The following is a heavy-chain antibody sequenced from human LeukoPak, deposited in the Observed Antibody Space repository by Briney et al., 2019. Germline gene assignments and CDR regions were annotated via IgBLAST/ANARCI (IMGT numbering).Heavy chain of an antibody. CDR2: IYYSGST. D-gene: IGHD2-15*01. V-gene: IGHV4-59*01. CDR3: ARDSAWSWFDP. J-gene: IGHJ5*02. CDR1: GGSISSYY. Sequence: SETLSLTCTVSGGSISSYYWSWIRQPPGKGLEWIGYIYYSGSTNYNPSLKSRVTISVDTSKNQFSLKLSSATAADTAVYYCARDSAWSWFDPWGQGTLVTVSS.